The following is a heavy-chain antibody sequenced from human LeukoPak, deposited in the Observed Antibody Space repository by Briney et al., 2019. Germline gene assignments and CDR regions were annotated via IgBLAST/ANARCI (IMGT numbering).Heavy chain of an antibody. CDR3: ARHNAHFDY. Sequence: SETVSLTCTVSGGSISSYYWSWIRQPPGKGLEWIGYIYYSGSTNYNPSLKSRVTISVDTSKNQFSLKLSSVTAADTAVYYCARHNAHFDYWGQGTLVTVSS. V-gene: IGHV4-59*01. CDR2: IYYSGST. J-gene: IGHJ4*02. D-gene: IGHD1-14*01. CDR1: GGSISSYY.